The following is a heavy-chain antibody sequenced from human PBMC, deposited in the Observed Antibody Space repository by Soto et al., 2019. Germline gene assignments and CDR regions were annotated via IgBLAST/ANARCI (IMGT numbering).Heavy chain of an antibody. D-gene: IGHD3-3*01. Sequence: EVQLLESGGGLVQPGGSLRLSCAASGITFSSYAMSWVRQAPGKGLEWVSAISGSGGSTYYADSVKGRFTISRDNSKNTLYLQMNSLRAEDTAVHYCAQRQGYDFWCGYYIDWGQGTLITVSS. CDR1: GITFSSYA. J-gene: IGHJ4*02. CDR2: ISGSGGST. V-gene: IGHV3-23*01. CDR3: AQRQGYDFWCGYYID.